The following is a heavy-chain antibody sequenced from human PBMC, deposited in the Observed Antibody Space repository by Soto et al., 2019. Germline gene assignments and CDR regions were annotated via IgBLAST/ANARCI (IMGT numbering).Heavy chain of an antibody. Sequence: SETLSLTCTVSGGSISSYYWSWIRQPPGKGLEWIGYIYYSGSTNYNPFLKSRVTISVATYKNQFSLKLSSVTAADTAVYYCARETYSSSFDYWGQGTLVTVS. CDR2: IYYSGST. CDR1: GGSISSYY. D-gene: IGHD6-6*01. CDR3: ARETYSSSFDY. J-gene: IGHJ4*02. V-gene: IGHV4-59*01.